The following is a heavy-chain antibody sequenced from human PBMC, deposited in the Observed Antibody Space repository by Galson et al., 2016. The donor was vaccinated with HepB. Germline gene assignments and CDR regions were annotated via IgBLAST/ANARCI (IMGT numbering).Heavy chain of an antibody. CDR3: ARREWERDK. J-gene: IGHJ4*02. CDR1: GFNFNSYA. Sequence: SLRLSCAASGFNFNSYAITWVRQAPGKGLEWVSLISFDGTHTHYADSVKGRFTISRDNSKNMAYLEMKSLRVEDTAVYYCARREWERDKWGQGTLVTVSS. V-gene: IGHV3-30*07. D-gene: IGHD1-26*01. CDR2: ISFDGTHT.